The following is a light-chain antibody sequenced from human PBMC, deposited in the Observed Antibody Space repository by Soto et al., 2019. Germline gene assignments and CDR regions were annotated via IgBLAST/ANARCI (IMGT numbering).Light chain of an antibody. CDR1: SSDVGGYNY. CDR2: DVS. CDR3: CSYAGSYTFGV. Sequence: QSALNQARSVSGSPGQSVTISCTGTSSDVGGYNYVSWYQQHPDKAPKLMIYDVSKRPSGVPDRFSGSKSGNTASLTISGLQPEDEADYYCCSYAGSYTFGVFGGGTKLTVL. J-gene: IGLJ2*01. V-gene: IGLV2-11*01.